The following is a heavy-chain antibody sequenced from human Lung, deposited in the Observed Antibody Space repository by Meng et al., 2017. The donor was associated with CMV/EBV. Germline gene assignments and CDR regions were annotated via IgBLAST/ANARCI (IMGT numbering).Heavy chain of an antibody. J-gene: IGHJ6*02. CDR1: GFTVSSNY. Sequence: GESXKISCAASGFTVSSNYMSWVRQAPGKGLEWVSVIYSGGSTYYADSVKGRFTISRDNSKNTLYLQMNSLRAEDTAVYYCARNNCCNTSCYSLYYYGMDFWGQGTMVTVSS. V-gene: IGHV3-53*01. CDR3: ARNNCCNTSCYSLYYYGMDF. CDR2: IYSGGST. D-gene: IGHD2-2*01.